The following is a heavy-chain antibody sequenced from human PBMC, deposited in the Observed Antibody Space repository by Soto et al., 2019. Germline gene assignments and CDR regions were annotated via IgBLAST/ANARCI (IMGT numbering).Heavy chain of an antibody. V-gene: IGHV4-34*01. CDR1: GGSFSGYY. D-gene: IGHD3-3*01. CDR2: INHSGST. CDR3: ARRAHRIPIFASRHNWFDP. J-gene: IGHJ5*02. Sequence: SETLSLTCAVYGGSFSGYYWSWIRQPPGKGLEWIGEINHSGSTNYNPSLKSRVTISVDTSKNQISLKLSSVTAADTAVYYCARRAHRIPIFASRHNWFDPWGQGTLVTVSS.